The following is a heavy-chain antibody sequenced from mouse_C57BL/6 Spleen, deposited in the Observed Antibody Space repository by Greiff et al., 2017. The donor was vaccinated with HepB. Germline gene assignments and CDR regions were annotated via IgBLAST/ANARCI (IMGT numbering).Heavy chain of an antibody. CDR3: ARKELTGRAWYFDV. D-gene: IGHD4-1*01. V-gene: IGHV1-50*01. CDR2: IDPSDSYT. CDR1: GYTFTSYW. J-gene: IGHJ1*03. Sequence: QVQLQQSGAELVKPGASVKLSCKASGYTFTSYWMQWVKQRPGQGLEWIGEIDPSDSYTNYNQKFKGKATWTVDTSSSTAYMQLSSLKSEDAAVYYCARKELTGRAWYFDVWGTGTTVTVSS.